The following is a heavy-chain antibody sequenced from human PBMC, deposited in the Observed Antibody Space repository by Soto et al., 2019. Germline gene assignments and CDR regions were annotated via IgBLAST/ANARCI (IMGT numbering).Heavy chain of an antibody. CDR2: IIPIFGTA. Sequence: SFSSYAISWVRQAPGQGLEWMGGIIPIFGTANYAQKFQGRVTITADKSTSTAYMELSSLRSEDTAVYYCARGTVPAALNWFDPWGQGTLVTVSS. V-gene: IGHV1-69*06. CDR1: SFSSYA. CDR3: ARGTVPAALNWFDP. D-gene: IGHD2-2*01. J-gene: IGHJ5*02.